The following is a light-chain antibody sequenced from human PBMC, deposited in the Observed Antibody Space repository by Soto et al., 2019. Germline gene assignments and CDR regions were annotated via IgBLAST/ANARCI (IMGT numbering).Light chain of an antibody. CDR2: EVS. CDR3: SSFTNTITRYA. Sequence: QSALTQPASVSGSPGQSITISCTGTSSDVGGYNYVSWFQHHPGKAPKLIIYEVSYRPSGVSARFSGSKSGDTASLTISGLQAEDEADYYCSSFTNTITRYAFGTGTKVIVL. CDR1: SSDVGGYNY. J-gene: IGLJ1*01. V-gene: IGLV2-14*01.